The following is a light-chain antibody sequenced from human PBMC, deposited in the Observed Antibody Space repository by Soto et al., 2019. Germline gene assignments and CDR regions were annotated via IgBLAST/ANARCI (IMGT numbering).Light chain of an antibody. CDR1: SSDVGGYNW. CDR2: EVS. V-gene: IGLV2-14*01. Sequence: QSALTQPASVSGSPGQSITISCTGTSSDVGGYNWVSWYQQLPDRAPKLLISEVSIRPSGVSGRFTGSKSGNTASLTISGLLAEDGGDYFCASFTSRTTYVFGTGTKLTVL. CDR3: ASFTSRTTYV. J-gene: IGLJ1*01.